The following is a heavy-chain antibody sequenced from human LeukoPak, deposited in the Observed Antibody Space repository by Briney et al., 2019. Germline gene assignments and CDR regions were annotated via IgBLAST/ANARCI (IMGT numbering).Heavy chain of an antibody. V-gene: IGHV3-11*04. CDR3: ARRLCSGGSCYLDY. Sequence: LSLTCTVSGGSISSGGYYWSWIRQAPGKGLEWVSYISSGSSSIYYADSVKGRFTISRDNAKNSLYLQMNSLRDEDTALYYCARRLCSGGSCYLDYWGQGTLVTVSS. J-gene: IGHJ4*03. CDR2: ISSGSSSI. CDR1: GGSISSGGYY. D-gene: IGHD2-15*01.